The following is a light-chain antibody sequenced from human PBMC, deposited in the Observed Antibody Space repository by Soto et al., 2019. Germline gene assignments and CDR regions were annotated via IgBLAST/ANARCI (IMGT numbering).Light chain of an antibody. Sequence: ILMTHSPATLSVSPGERATLSCRASQSVSNNLAWYQQKPGQAPRLLIYDASTRATGIPARFSGSGSGTEFTLTISGLQSEDFAVYYCQQYNNSPPWTFGQGTKVEIK. V-gene: IGKV3-15*01. CDR2: DAS. J-gene: IGKJ1*01. CDR3: QQYNNSPPWT. CDR1: QSVSNN.